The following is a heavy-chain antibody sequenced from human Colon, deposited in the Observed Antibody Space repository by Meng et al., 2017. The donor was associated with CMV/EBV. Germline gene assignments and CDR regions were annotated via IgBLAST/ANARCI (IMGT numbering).Heavy chain of an antibody. CDR3: ARDRGIVVVPAAIYYYYYYGMDV. CDR1: GGTFDSYT. D-gene: IGHD2-2*01. V-gene: IGHV1-69*04. J-gene: IGHJ6*02. CDR2: IIPILGVT. Sequence: SVKVSCKASGGTFDSYTINWVRQAPGQGLEWVGRIIPILGVTNYATTLKGRLTITADKSTSTAYMELSSLRSEDAAVYYCARDRGIVVVPAAIYYYYYYGMDVWGQGTTVTVSS.